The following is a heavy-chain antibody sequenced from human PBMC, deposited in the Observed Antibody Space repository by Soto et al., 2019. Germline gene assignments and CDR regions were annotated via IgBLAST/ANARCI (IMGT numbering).Heavy chain of an antibody. D-gene: IGHD3-10*01. V-gene: IGHV4-31*03. Sequence: SETLSLTCSVSGDSISRNGYFWTWIRQHPGKGLEWIGYIYYDGRSYYTPSLKSRVIISVDTSKNQFSLNLTAVTAADTAVYYCARGTMLRGPGYYYAMDVWGQGTTVTVS. CDR2: IYYDGRS. J-gene: IGHJ6*02. CDR1: GDSISRNGYF. CDR3: ARGTMLRGPGYYYAMDV.